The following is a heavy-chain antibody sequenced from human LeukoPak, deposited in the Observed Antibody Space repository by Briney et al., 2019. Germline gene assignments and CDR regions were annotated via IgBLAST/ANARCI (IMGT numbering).Heavy chain of an antibody. J-gene: IGHJ4*02. CDR2: VSSRSTYI. CDR1: GFTFNTYS. D-gene: IGHD3-22*01. CDR3: ARSRGFYDSSGAYYFDY. V-gene: IGHV3-21*01. Sequence: PGGSLRLSCAASGFTFNTYSMNWVRQAPGKGLEWVSSVSSRSTYIYYADSVMGRFTISRDNAKNSLYLQMNSLRAEDTAVYYCARSRGFYDSSGAYYFDYWGQGTLVTVST.